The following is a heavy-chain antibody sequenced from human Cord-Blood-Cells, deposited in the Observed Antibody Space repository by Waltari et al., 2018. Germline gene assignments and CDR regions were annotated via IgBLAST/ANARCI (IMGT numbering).Heavy chain of an antibody. CDR1: GGSISSSSYY. D-gene: IGHD6-6*01. J-gene: IGHJ4*02. V-gene: IGHV4-39*01. Sequence: QLQLQESGPGLVKPSETLSLTCTVSGGSISSSSYYWGWIRQPPGKGLEWIGRIYYSGITYHTPSLKSRVTISVDTSKNQFSLKRSSVTAADTAVYYCAGLPARAGWIAAREYWGQGTLVTVSS. CDR2: IYYSGIT. CDR3: AGLPARAGWIAAREY.